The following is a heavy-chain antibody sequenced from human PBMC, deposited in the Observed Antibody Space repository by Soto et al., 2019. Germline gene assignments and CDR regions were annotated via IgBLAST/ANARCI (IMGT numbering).Heavy chain of an antibody. Sequence: QDQLVQSGVEVKKPGASVKVSCRASAYSFTNYGITWVRQAPGQGFEWMGWISAYNGNTNYAQKFQGRVTMTTDASTSTAYLELRSLRSDDTAVYYCARDRGVAPPVAGNTHYYYYMDVWGKGITVTVSS. J-gene: IGHJ6*03. CDR2: ISAYNGNT. D-gene: IGHD6-19*01. CDR3: ARDRGVAPPVAGNTHYYYYMDV. CDR1: AYSFTNYG. V-gene: IGHV1-18*01.